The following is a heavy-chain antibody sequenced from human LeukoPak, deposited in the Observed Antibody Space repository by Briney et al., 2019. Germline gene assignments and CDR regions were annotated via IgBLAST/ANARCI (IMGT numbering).Heavy chain of an antibody. CDR3: AREALVVVPAATYNWFDP. J-gene: IGHJ5*02. CDR2: IYYSGST. V-gene: IGHV4-59*12. D-gene: IGHD2-2*01. Sequence: SETLSLTCTVSGGSISGYYWSWIRQPPGKGLEWIGYIYYSGSTNYNPSLKSRVTISVDTSKNQFSLKLSSVTAADTAVYYCAREALVVVPAATYNWFDPWGQGTLVTVSS. CDR1: GGSISGYY.